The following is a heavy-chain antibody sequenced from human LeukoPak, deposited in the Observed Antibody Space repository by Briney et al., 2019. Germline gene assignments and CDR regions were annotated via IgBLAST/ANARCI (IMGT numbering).Heavy chain of an antibody. CDR2: IYYSGRT. V-gene: IGHV4-59*12. J-gene: IGHJ6*02. Sequence: SETLSLTCTVSGGSISDYYWNWMRQPPGKGLEWIGYIYYSGRTNYNPSLKSRVSISVDRSKNQFSLKLSSVTAADTAVYYCARSPSNYYGMDVWGQGTTVTVSS. CDR1: GGSISDYY. CDR3: ARSPSNYYGMDV.